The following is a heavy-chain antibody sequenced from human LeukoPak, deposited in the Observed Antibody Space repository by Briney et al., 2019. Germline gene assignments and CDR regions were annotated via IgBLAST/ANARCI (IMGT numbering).Heavy chain of an antibody. CDR1: GFTFSSYG. CDR2: IWYDGSNK. D-gene: IGHD7-27*01. Sequence: GILRLSCAASGFTFSSYGMHWVRQAPGKGLEWVAVIWYDGSNKYYADSVKGRFTISRDNSKNTLYLQMNSLRAEDTAVYYCAGTNWGSGYAFDIWGQGTMVTVSS. CDR3: AGTNWGSGYAFDI. J-gene: IGHJ3*02. V-gene: IGHV3-33*01.